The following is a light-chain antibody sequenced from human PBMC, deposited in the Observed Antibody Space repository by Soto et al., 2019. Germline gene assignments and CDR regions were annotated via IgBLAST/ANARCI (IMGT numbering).Light chain of an antibody. CDR3: QSYDSSNHVV. J-gene: IGLJ2*01. CDR2: ADD. V-gene: IGLV6-57*01. Sequence: NFMLTQPHSVSESPGKTVTISCTRSSDSGAGNYVQWYQQRPGSFPTTVIYADDQRPSGVPDRFSGSIDKSSNSASLTISGLKTEDEADYYCQSYDSSNHVVFGGGTKLTVL. CDR1: SDSGAGNY.